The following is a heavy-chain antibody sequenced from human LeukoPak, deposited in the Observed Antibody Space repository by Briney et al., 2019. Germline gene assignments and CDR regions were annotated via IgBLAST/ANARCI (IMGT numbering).Heavy chain of an antibody. V-gene: IGHV4-34*01. Sequence: SETLSLTCAVYGGSFSGYYWSWIRQPPGKGLEWIGEINHSGSTNYNPSLKSRVTISVDTSKNQFFLKLSSVTAADTAVYYCARGQLGWNFLSVWFDPWGQGTLVTVSS. J-gene: IGHJ5*02. CDR2: INHSGST. D-gene: IGHD1-7*01. CDR3: ARGQLGWNFLSVWFDP. CDR1: GGSFSGYY.